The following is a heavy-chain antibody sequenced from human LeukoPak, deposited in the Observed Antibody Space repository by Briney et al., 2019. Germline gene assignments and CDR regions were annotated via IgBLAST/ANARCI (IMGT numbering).Heavy chain of an antibody. CDR2: IYHSGST. CDR3: ARRVVSRYFDY. V-gene: IGHV4-4*02. J-gene: IGHJ4*02. Sequence: PSETLSLTCAVSGASISSSHWWSWVRQPPGKGLEWIGEIYHSGSTNYNPSLKSRVTISVDKSKNQFSRKLNSVTAADTAVYYCARRVVSRYFDYWGQGTLVTVSS. D-gene: IGHD5/OR15-5a*01. CDR1: GASISSSHW.